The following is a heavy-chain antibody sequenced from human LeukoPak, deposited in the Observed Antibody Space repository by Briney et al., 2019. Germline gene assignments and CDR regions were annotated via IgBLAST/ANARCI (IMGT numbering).Heavy chain of an antibody. CDR3: ARAIYDSSGYYPDY. CDR2: ISAYNGNT. Sequence: VKVSCKASGYTFTSYGISWVRQAPGQGLEWMGWISAYNGNTNYAQKLQGRVTMTTDTSTSTAYMELRSLRSDDTAVYYCARAIYDSSGYYPDYWGQGTLVTVSS. J-gene: IGHJ4*02. CDR1: GYTFTSYG. D-gene: IGHD3-22*01. V-gene: IGHV1-18*01.